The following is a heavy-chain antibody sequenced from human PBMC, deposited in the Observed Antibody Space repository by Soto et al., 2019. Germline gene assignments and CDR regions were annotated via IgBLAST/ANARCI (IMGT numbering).Heavy chain of an antibody. J-gene: IGHJ4*02. CDR3: ARERLVAGSQDF. Sequence: GGSLRLFCEAFGLIFWNYGIHWVRQAPGKGLEWVALIWYDGSNKYYADSVKGRFIVSRDNTNKTVYLQLNSLTADDTAVYYCARERLVAGSQDFWGPGTLVTVSS. CDR2: IWYDGSNK. CDR1: GLIFWNYG. V-gene: IGHV3-33*01. D-gene: IGHD6-19*01.